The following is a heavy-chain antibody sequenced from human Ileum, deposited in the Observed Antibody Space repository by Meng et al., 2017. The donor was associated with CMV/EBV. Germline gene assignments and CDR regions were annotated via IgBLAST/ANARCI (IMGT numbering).Heavy chain of an antibody. CDR1: AFTFSSYA. CDR3: AKSLTYFHYHGMDV. J-gene: IGHJ6*02. V-gene: IGHV3-23*01. D-gene: IGHD4/OR15-4a*01. Sequence: GESLKISCAASAFTFSSYAMSWVRQAPGKGLEWVSSISGSGGTAYYADSVKGRFTISRDNSKNTLYLQMDSLRAEDTAVYYCAKSLTYFHYHGMDVWGQRTTVTVSS. CDR2: ISGSGGTA.